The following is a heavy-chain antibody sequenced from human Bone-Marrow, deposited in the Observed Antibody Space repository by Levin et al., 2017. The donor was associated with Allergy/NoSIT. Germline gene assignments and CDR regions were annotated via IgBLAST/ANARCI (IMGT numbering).Heavy chain of an antibody. CDR1: GFLLSNARMG. D-gene: IGHD2-2*01. Sequence: ESGPTLVKPTETLTLTCTVSGFLLSNARMGVSWIRQPPGKALEWLAHIFSNDEKSYSTSLKSRLTISEDTSTSQVVLTMTNMYPVDTATYYCARIGAWGYCTRSSCFEGYFDYWGQGTLVTVSS. CDR2: IFSNDEK. J-gene: IGHJ4*02. V-gene: IGHV2-26*01. CDR3: ARIGAWGYCTRSSCFEGYFDY.